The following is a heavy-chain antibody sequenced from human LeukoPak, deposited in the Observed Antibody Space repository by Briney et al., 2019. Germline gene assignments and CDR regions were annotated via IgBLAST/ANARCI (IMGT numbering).Heavy chain of an antibody. CDR3: ARDYWFDP. CDR2: ISSAGTTK. V-gene: IGHV3-48*04. J-gene: IGHJ5*02. Sequence: PGGSLRLSCAASGFSFNRHSMNWVRQAPGKGLEWISYISSAGTTKIYADSVKGRFTISRDNAKNSLYLQMNSLRAEDTAVYYCARDYWFDPWGHGTLVTVSS. CDR1: GFSFNRHS.